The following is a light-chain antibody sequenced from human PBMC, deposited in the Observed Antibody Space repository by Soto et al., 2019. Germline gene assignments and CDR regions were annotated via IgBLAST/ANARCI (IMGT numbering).Light chain of an antibody. J-gene: IGKJ1*01. CDR2: DVS. V-gene: IGKV1-5*01. Sequence: DIPMTQSPPTLSASVGARVTITCRASQSTSSWLAWYQQKPGQAPKVLIYDVSSLESGIPARFSGSGSGTEFTLTINSLQSDDFATYYCQQFNTCSGTFGQGTKVDIK. CDR1: QSTSSW. CDR3: QQFNTCSGT.